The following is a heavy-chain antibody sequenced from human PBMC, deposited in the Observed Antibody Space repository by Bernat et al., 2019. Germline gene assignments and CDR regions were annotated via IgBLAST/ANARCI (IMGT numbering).Heavy chain of an antibody. V-gene: IGHV3-33*01. Sequence: QVQLVESGGGVVQSGRSLRLSCAASGFTFSSYGMHWVRQAPGKGLEWVAVIWYDGSNKYYADSVKGRFTISRDNSKNTLYLQMNSLRAEDTAVYYCVRSPLRIAARPGYAFDIWGQGTMVTVSS. D-gene: IGHD6-6*01. CDR2: IWYDGSNK. CDR3: VRSPLRIAARPGYAFDI. J-gene: IGHJ3*02. CDR1: GFTFSSYG.